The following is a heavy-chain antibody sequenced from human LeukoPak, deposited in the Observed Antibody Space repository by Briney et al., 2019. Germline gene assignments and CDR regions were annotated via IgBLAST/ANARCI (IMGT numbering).Heavy chain of an antibody. V-gene: IGHV4-30-2*01. J-gene: IGHJ4*02. CDR1: GGSISSGGYS. CDR2: IYHSGST. Sequence: PSQTLSLTCAVSGGSISSGGYSWSWIRQPPGKGLEWIGYIYHSGSTYYNPSLKSRVTISVDRSKNQFSLKLSSVTAADTAVYYCARFCSGGSCPPRRFDYWGQGTLVTVSS. D-gene: IGHD2-15*01. CDR3: ARFCSGGSCPPRRFDY.